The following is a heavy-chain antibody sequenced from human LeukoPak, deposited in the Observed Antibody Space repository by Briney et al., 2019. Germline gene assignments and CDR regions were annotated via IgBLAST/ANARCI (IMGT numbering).Heavy chain of an antibody. CDR3: ARERSSSWYNGVFDY. CDR2: ISWNSGSI. Sequence: PGGSLRLSCAASGFTFDDYAMHWVRQAPGKGLEWVSGISWNSGSIGYADSVKGRFTISRDNAKNSLYLQMNSLRAEDMALYYCARERSSSWYNGVFDYWGQGTLVTVSS. V-gene: IGHV3-9*03. CDR1: GFTFDDYA. J-gene: IGHJ4*02. D-gene: IGHD6-13*01.